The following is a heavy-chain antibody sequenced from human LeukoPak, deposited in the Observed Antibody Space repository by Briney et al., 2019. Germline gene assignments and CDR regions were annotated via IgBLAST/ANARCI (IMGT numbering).Heavy chain of an antibody. J-gene: IGHJ4*02. D-gene: IGHD3-22*01. CDR1: GFTFSSYA. CDR2: ISGSGGST. V-gene: IGHV3-23*01. CDR3: ARDRHKYNYDSGGYPPY. Sequence: GGSLRLSCAASGFTFSSYAMSWVRQAPGKGLEWVSAISGSGGSTYYADSVKGRFTISRDNAKNSLYLQMNTLRAEDTAVYYCARDRHKYNYDSGGYPPYWGQGTLVTVSS.